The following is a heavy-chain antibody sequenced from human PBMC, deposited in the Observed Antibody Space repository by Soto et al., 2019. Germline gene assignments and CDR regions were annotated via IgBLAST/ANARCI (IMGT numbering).Heavy chain of an antibody. Sequence: ASGKVSCKASGYTFTSYAMHWVRQAPGQRLEWMGWINAGNGNTKYSQKFQGRVTITRDTSASTAYMELSSLRSEDTAVYYCARDRYYYDSSGYPHYYYYYGMDVWGQGTTVTVSS. J-gene: IGHJ6*02. V-gene: IGHV1-3*01. CDR1: GYTFTSYA. D-gene: IGHD3-22*01. CDR3: ARDRYYYDSSGYPHYYYYYGMDV. CDR2: INAGNGNT.